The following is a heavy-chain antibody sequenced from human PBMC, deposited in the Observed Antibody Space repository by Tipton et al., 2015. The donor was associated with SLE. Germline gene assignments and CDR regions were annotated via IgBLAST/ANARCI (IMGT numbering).Heavy chain of an antibody. D-gene: IGHD3-22*01. CDR2: IYSGGST. J-gene: IGHJ4*02. CDR1: GFTVSSNY. Sequence: SLRLSCAASGFTVSSNYMSWVRQAPGKGLEWVSVIYSGGSTYYADSVKGRFTISRQNSKNTLYLQMNSLRAEDTAVYYCASRASSGYYSFDYWGQGTLVTVSS. V-gene: IGHV3-53*04. CDR3: ASRASSGYYSFDY.